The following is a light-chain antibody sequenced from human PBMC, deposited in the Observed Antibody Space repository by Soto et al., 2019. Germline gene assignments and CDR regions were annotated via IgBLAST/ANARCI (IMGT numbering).Light chain of an antibody. CDR3: QPYHHWPGSLT. J-gene: IGKJ4*01. Sequence: EIVMTQSPATLSVTPGERATLSCRASQSVSINLAWYQQKPGQAPRLVIHSASTRATGIPARFSGSGSGTEFTLTIASLQSADFAVYYCQPYHHWPGSLTFGGGTKVEIK. CDR1: QSVSIN. V-gene: IGKV3-15*01. CDR2: SAS.